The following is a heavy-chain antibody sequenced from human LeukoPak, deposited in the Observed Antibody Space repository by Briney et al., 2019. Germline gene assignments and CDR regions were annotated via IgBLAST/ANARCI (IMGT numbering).Heavy chain of an antibody. CDR3: ASSDGYSSGWYLPITDY. CDR2: ISAYNGNT. CDR1: GYTFTSYG. Sequence: PGASVKVSCKASGYTFTSYGISWVRQAPGQGLEWMGWISAYNGNTNYAQKLQGRVNITTDTSTSTAYMELSSLRSEDTAVYYCASSDGYSSGWYLPITDYWGQGTLVTVSS. D-gene: IGHD6-19*01. V-gene: IGHV1-18*01. J-gene: IGHJ4*02.